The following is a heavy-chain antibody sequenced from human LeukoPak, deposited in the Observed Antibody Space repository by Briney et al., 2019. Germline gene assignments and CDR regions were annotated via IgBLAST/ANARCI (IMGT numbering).Heavy chain of an antibody. Sequence: ASVKVSCKASGYTFTGYYMRWVRQAPGQGLEWMGWISAYNGNTNYAQKLQGRVTMTTDTSTSTAYMELRSLRSDDTAVYYCARDPDSGSYQLDYWGQGTLVTVSS. J-gene: IGHJ4*02. CDR3: ARDPDSGSYQLDY. CDR2: ISAYNGNT. CDR1: GYTFTGYY. V-gene: IGHV1-18*04. D-gene: IGHD1-26*01.